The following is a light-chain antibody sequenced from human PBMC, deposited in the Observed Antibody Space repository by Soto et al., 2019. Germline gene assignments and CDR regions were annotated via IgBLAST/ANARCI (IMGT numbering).Light chain of an antibody. V-gene: IGLV1-40*01. CDR2: GNY. CDR3: QSYDSSLSEYV. CDR1: SSNIGATYD. Sequence: QSVLTQPPSVSGAPGQRVTISCTGSSSNIGATYDVHWYQHLPGTAPKLLIYGNYNRPSGVPDRLSGSKSGASASLAITGLQAEDEADYYCQSYDSSLSEYVFGTGTKVTVL. J-gene: IGLJ1*01.